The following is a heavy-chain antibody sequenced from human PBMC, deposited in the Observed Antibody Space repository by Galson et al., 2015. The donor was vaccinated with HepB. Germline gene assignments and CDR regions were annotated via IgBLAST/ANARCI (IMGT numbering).Heavy chain of an antibody. D-gene: IGHD1-14*01. V-gene: IGHV3-30-3*01. Sequence: SLRLSCAASGFHFKNYAMHWVRQAPGKGPEWLTIISSDGSDTYYADSVKGRFTISRDNSKTMLYLQMNSLRAEDTAVYYCARDVGPGNRPLDYWGQGTLVTVSS. J-gene: IGHJ4*02. CDR3: ARDVGPGNRPLDY. CDR2: ISSDGSDT. CDR1: GFHFKNYA.